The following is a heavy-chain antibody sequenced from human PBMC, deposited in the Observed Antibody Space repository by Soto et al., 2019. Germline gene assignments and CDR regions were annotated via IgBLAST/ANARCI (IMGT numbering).Heavy chain of an antibody. CDR1: GFTFSSYA. J-gene: IGHJ6*02. V-gene: IGHV3-30-3*01. CDR2: ISYDGSNK. Sequence: QPGGSLRLSCAASGFTFSSYAMHWVRQAPGKGLEWVAVISYDGSNKYYADSVKGRFTISRDNSKNTLYLQMNSLRAEDTAVYYCARDNRPYGMDVWGQGTTVTVSS. CDR3: ARDNRPYGMDV.